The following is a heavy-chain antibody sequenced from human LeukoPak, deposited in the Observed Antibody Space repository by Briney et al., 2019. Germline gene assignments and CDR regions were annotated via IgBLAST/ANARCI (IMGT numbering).Heavy chain of an antibody. CDR2: TYYSGST. CDR1: GGSISSGDYY. CDR3: ARPYYYDSRIDP. V-gene: IGHV4-30-4*01. D-gene: IGHD3-22*01. J-gene: IGHJ5*02. Sequence: SETLSLSCTVSGGSISSGDYYWSWIRQPPGKGLEWIGYTYYSGSTYYNPSLKSRATISVDASKNQFSLKLTSVTAADTAVYYCARPYYYDSRIDPWGQGTLVTVSS.